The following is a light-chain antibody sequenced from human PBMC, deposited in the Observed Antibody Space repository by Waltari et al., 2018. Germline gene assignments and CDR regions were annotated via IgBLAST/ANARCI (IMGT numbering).Light chain of an antibody. V-gene: IGKV1-17*01. J-gene: IGKJ4*01. Sequence: DIQMTQSPPSLSASVGDRVPITCRASQDIRNDLGWYQQRPGKAPQRLMFAASNLQSGVPSRFSGGASETDFTLTISCLQPEDFVTYYCLQYHSYPLTFGGGTKVELK. CDR2: AAS. CDR1: QDIRND. CDR3: LQYHSYPLT.